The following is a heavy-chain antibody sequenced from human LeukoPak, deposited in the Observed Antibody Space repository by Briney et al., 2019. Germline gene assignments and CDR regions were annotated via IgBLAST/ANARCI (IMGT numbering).Heavy chain of an antibody. V-gene: IGHV3-48*01. J-gene: IGHJ4*02. D-gene: IGHD3-16*01. CDR1: GFTFSSYS. Sequence: GGSLRLSCAASGFTFSSYSMNWVRQAPGKGLEWVSYISQGGSAIYTDSVKGRSSISRDNAKDSLYLQMDSLRVEDTAIYYCARWSGGADYWGQGVQVAVSS. CDR2: ISQGGSAI. CDR3: ARWSGGADY.